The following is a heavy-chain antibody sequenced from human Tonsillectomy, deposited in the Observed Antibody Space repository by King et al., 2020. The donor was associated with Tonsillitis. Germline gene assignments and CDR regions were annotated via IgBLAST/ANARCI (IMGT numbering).Heavy chain of an antibody. CDR1: GFTFDDYG. D-gene: IGHD4-17*01. J-gene: IGHJ4*02. V-gene: IGHV3-20*04. CDR3: ARSLRVTTTSLPDY. CDR2: VNWNGGST. Sequence: VQLVESGGGVVRPGGSLRLSCAASGFTFDDYGMSWVRQAPGKGLEWVSGVNWNGGSTGYADSVKGRFTISRDNTKNSLYLQMNSLGAEDTALYYCARSLRVTTTSLPDYWGQGTLVTVSS.